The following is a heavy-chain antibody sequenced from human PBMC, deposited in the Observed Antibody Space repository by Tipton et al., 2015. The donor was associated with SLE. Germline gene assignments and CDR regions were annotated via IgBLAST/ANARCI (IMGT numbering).Heavy chain of an antibody. CDR3: ARATREGAIPQYFQH. CDR2: IYYSGST. CDR1: GGSFSGYY. V-gene: IGHV4-31*11. J-gene: IGHJ1*01. D-gene: IGHD2-21*01. Sequence: TLSLTCAVYGGSFSGYYWSWIRQHPGKGLEWIGYIYYSGSTYYNPSLKSRVTISVDTSKNQFSLKLSSVTAADTAVYYCARATREGAIPQYFQHWGQGTLVTVSS.